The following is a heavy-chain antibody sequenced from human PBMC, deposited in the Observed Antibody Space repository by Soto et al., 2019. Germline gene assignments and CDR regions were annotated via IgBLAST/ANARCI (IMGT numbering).Heavy chain of an antibody. CDR3: AKDKPSRWLPKRALRDAFDI. J-gene: IGHJ3*02. V-gene: IGHV3-9*01. CDR2: ISWNSGSI. CDR1: GFTFDDYA. Sequence: EVQLVESGGGLVQPGRSLRLSCAASGFTFDDYAMHWVRQAPGKGLEWVSGISWNSGSIGYADSVKGRFTISRDNAKNSLYLQMNSLRAEDTALYYCAKDKPSRWLPKRALRDAFDIWGQGTMVTVSS. D-gene: IGHD6-19*01.